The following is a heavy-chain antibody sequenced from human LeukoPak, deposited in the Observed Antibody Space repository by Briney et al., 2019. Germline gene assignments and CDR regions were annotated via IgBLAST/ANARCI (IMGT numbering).Heavy chain of an antibody. Sequence: PGGSLRLSCAASGFTFNIYGMHWVRQAPGKGQEWVAFIRNDESNEYYADSVKGRFTISRDNSKNTLYLQMNSLRAEDTAVYYCAKVSTMVTTPYYFDYWGQGTLVTVSS. CDR1: GFTFNIYG. V-gene: IGHV3-30*02. J-gene: IGHJ4*02. CDR3: AKVSTMVTTPYYFDY. CDR2: IRNDESNE. D-gene: IGHD4-23*01.